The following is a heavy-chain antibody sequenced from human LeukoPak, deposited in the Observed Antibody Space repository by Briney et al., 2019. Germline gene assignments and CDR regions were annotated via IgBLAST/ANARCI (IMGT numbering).Heavy chain of an antibody. D-gene: IGHD3-9*01. J-gene: IGHJ6*03. CDR1: GFKFGTYA. V-gene: IGHV3-23*01. Sequence: PGGSLRLSCAASGFKFGTYAMSWVRQAPGKGLEWVSSISGSGGVTYYPDSLKGRFTISRDNPKNTLYLHLNSLGAEDTAVYYCAKDLDRVVLRYFDWLFSSMDVWGKGTTVTVSS. CDR2: ISGSGGVT. CDR3: AKDLDRVVLRYFDWLFSSMDV.